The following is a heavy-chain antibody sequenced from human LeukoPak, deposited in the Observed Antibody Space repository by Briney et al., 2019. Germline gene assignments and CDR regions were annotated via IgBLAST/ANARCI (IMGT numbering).Heavy chain of an antibody. J-gene: IGHJ4*02. CDR3: ARDTAPFGSGSYNY. Sequence: SQTLSLTCTVSGGSISSGSYYWSWIRQPAGKGLEWLGRIYTSGSTNYNPSLKSRVTISVDTSKNQFSLKLSSVTAADTAVYYCARDTAPFGSGSYNYWGQGTLVTVSS. D-gene: IGHD3-10*01. V-gene: IGHV4-61*02. CDR2: IYTSGST. CDR1: GGSISSGSYY.